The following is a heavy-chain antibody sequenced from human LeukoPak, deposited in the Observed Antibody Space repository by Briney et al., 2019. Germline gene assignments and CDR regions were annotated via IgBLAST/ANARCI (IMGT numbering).Heavy chain of an antibody. J-gene: IGHJ4*02. V-gene: IGHV4-39*01. CDR2: IYYSGST. D-gene: IGHD3-10*01. CDR3: ARQVSGDFDY. CDR1: GGSISSSIYY. Sequence: TPSETLSLTCTVSGGSISSSIYYWGWIRQPPGKGLEWIGSIYYSGSTYYNPSLKSRVTISVDTSKNQFSLKLSSVTAADMAVYYCARQVSGDFDYWGQGTLVTVSS.